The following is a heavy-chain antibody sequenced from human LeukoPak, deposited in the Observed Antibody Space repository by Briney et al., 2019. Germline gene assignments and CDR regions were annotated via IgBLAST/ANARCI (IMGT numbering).Heavy chain of an antibody. CDR2: IYYCGST. J-gene: IGHJ2*01. D-gene: IGHD6-19*01. Sequence: SETLSLTCTVSGGSISGYYWSWIRQPPGKGLEWIGYIYYCGSTNYNPSLKSRVTISVDTSKNQFSLKLSSVTAADTAVYYCATLAVAGTNWYFDLWGRGTLVTVSS. CDR1: GGSISGYY. V-gene: IGHV4-59*01. CDR3: ATLAVAGTNWYFDL.